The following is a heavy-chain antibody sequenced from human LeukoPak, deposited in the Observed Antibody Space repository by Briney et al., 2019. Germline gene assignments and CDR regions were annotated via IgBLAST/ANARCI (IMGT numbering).Heavy chain of an antibody. V-gene: IGHV1-3*01. CDR3: ARVRAVAGYQYFDY. CDR2: INAGNGNT. J-gene: IGHJ4*02. D-gene: IGHD6-19*01. CDR1: GYTFTSYA. Sequence: ASVRVSCKASGYTFTSYAMHWVRQASGQRLEWMGWINAGNGNTKYSQKFQGRVTITRDTSASTAYMELSSLRSEDTAVYYCARVRAVAGYQYFDYWGQGTLVTVSS.